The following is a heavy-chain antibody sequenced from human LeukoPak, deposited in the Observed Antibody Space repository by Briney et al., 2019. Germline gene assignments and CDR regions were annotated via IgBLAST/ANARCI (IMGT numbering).Heavy chain of an antibody. D-gene: IGHD2-15*01. CDR2: MNPKSGNT. J-gene: IGHJ5*02. V-gene: IGHV1-8*01. CDR1: GYTFTNYD. CDR3: ARDQDIVVVVTALRQREMGGFDP. Sequence: ASVKVSCKASGYTFTNYDINWVRQATGQGPEWMGWMNPKSGNTGYAQKFQGRVTMTRNTSISTAYMELSSLRSDDTAVYYCARDQDIVVVVTALRQREMGGFDPWGQGTLVTVSS.